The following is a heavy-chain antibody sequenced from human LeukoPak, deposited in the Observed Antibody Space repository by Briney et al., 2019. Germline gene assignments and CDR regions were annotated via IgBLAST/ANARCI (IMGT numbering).Heavy chain of an antibody. CDR3: ASQYYYDSSGYYRFDY. D-gene: IGHD3-22*01. Sequence: SVKVSCKASGGTFSSYVISWVRQAPGQGLEWMGRIIPILGIANYAQKFQGRVTITADKSTSTAYMELSSLRSEDTAVYYCASQYYYDSSGYYRFDYWGQGTLVTVSS. J-gene: IGHJ4*02. CDR2: IIPILGIA. V-gene: IGHV1-69*04. CDR1: GGTFSSYV.